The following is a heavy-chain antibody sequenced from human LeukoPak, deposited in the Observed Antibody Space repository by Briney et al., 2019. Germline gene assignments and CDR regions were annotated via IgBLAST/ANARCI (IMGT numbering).Heavy chain of an antibody. D-gene: IGHD4-17*01. J-gene: IGHJ5*02. CDR3: ARGTDYGDRTAWFDP. V-gene: IGHV4-39*07. Sequence: SETLSLTCAVSGGSISSSSYYWGWIRQPPGKGLEWIGSIYYSGSTYYNPSLKSRVTISVDTSKNQFSLKLSSVTAADTAVYYCARGTDYGDRTAWFDPWGQGTLVTVSS. CDR2: IYYSGST. CDR1: GGSISSSSYY.